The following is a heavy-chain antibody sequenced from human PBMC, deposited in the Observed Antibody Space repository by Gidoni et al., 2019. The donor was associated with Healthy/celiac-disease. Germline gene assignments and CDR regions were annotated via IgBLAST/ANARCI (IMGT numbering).Heavy chain of an antibody. D-gene: IGHD2-21*02. V-gene: IGHV4-34*01. CDR3: ARGVRVVVTAIPRPYYFDY. CDR2: INHSGST. J-gene: IGHJ4*02. Sequence: QVQLQQWGAGLLKPSETLSLTCAVYGGSFSGYYWSWIRQPPGTGLEWIGEINHSGSTNYNPSLKSRVTISVDTAKNQFSLKLSSVTAADTAVYYCARGVRVVVTAIPRPYYFDYWGQGTLVTVSS. CDR1: GGSFSGYY.